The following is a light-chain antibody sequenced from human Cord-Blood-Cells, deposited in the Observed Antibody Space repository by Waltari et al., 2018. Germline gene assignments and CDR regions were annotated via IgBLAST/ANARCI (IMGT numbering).Light chain of an antibody. CDR3: SSYTSSSTHV. J-gene: IGLJ1*01. Sequence: QSALTQPASVSGSPGQSITISCTGTSSDVGGYNYVSWYQQHPGKAPKLMIYDVSNPPPGGSYPLSGLKSCHNGFLDLLWLQAEDETDYYCSSYTSSSTHVFGTGTKVTVL. CDR2: DVS. CDR1: SSDVGGYNY. V-gene: IGLV2-14*01.